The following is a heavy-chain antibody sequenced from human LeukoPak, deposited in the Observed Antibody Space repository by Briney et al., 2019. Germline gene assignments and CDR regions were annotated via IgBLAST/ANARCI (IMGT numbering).Heavy chain of an antibody. CDR2: IYYSGST. CDR1: GGSFSGYY. Sequence: SETLSLTCAAYGGSFSGYYWSWIRHPPGKGLEWIGHIYYSGSTTYNPSLKSRVTISVDTSKIQLSLKLSSVTAADTAVYYCASSRGYSAYGGFDYWGQGILVTVSS. CDR3: ASSRGYSAYGGFDY. D-gene: IGHD5-12*01. V-gene: IGHV4-59*01. J-gene: IGHJ4*02.